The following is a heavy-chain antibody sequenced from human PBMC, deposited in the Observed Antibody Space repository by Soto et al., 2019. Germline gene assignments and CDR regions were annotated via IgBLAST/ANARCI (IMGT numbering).Heavy chain of an antibody. D-gene: IGHD2-21*02. CDR1: CYTFTSYG. Sequence: VQVSFKASCYTFTSYGISWVRQAPGQGLEWMGWISAYNGNTNYAQKLQGRVTMTTDTSTSTAYMELRSLRSDDTAVYYCAREPFGLNCSDPWGKGTLRIVSS. V-gene: IGHV1-18*04. CDR2: ISAYNGNT. J-gene: IGHJ5*02. CDR3: AREPFGLNCSDP.